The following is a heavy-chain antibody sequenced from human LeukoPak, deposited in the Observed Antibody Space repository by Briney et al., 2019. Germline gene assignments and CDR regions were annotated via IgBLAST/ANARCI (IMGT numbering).Heavy chain of an antibody. CDR2: IIPIFGTA. J-gene: IGHJ6*03. V-gene: IGHV1-69*05. CDR1: GGTFISYA. CDR3: ARGPRVLRYFDWYKYYYMDV. Sequence: SVKVSCKASGGTFISYAISWVRQAPGQGLEWMGGIIPIFGTANYAQKFQGRVTITTDESTSTAYMELSSLRSEDTAVYYCARGPRVLRYFDWYKYYYMDVGGKGTTVTVSS. D-gene: IGHD3-9*01.